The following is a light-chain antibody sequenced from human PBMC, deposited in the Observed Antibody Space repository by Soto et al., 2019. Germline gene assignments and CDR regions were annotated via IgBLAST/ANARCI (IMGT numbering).Light chain of an antibody. CDR1: QSVLYSSNNKNY. CDR2: WAS. V-gene: IGKV4-1*01. Sequence: DIVMTQSPDSLAVSLGERATTNCKSSQSVLYSSNNKNYFAWYQQKPGQTHKLLIYWASTRESGVPDQFSGSGSGTDFTLTISSLQAEDVAVYYCQQYYSTPYTFGQGTKLEIK. CDR3: QQYYSTPYT. J-gene: IGKJ2*01.